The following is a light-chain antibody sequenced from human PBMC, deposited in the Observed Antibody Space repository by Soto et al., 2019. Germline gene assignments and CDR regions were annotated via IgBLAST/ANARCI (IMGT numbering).Light chain of an antibody. CDR1: SGHSSYA. J-gene: IGLJ2*01. Sequence: QSVLTQSPSASASLGASVKLTCTLSSGHSSYAIAWHQQQPEKGPRYLMKLNSDGSHSKGDGIPDRFSCSSSGAERYLTISSLQSEDEADYYCQTWGTGIHVVFGGGTKVTVL. CDR3: QTWGTGIHVV. CDR2: LNSDGSH. V-gene: IGLV4-69*01.